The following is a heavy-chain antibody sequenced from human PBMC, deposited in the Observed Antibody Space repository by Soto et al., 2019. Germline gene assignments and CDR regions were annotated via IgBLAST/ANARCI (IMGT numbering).Heavy chain of an antibody. CDR2: ISAYNGNT. Sequence: ASVKVCWKACGDRFSVDGVGWGRQTTGQGLEWMGWISAYNGNTNYAQKLQGRVTMTTDTSTSTAYMELRSLRSDDTAVYYCARDQDVVVVAATQLDYWGQGTLVTVSS. CDR1: GDRFSVDG. D-gene: IGHD2-15*01. CDR3: ARDQDVVVVAATQLDY. V-gene: IGHV1-18*01. J-gene: IGHJ4*02.